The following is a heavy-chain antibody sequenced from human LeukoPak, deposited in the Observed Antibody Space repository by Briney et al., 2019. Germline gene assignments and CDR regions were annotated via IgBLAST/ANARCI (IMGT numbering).Heavy chain of an antibody. CDR3: ARLDTTSHPDAFDI. Sequence: GESLKISCKGSGYSFTSYWIGWVRQMPGKGLEWMGIIYPDDSDTRYSPSFQGQVTISADKSISTAYLQWSSLKASDTAMFYCARLDTTSHPDAFDIWGQGTMVTVSS. CDR1: GYSFTSYW. J-gene: IGHJ3*02. V-gene: IGHV5-51*01. CDR2: IYPDDSDT. D-gene: IGHD5-18*01.